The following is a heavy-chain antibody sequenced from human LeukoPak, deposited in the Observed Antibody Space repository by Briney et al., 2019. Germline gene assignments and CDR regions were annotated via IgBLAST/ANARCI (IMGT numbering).Heavy chain of an antibody. CDR3: AKDKFHGAVVITKYSWFDP. CDR2: ISGSGGST. CDR1: GFTFSSYA. J-gene: IGHJ5*02. V-gene: IGHV3-23*01. Sequence: GGSLRLSCAASGFTFSSYAMSWVRQAPGKGLEWVSAISGSGGSTYYADSVKGRFTISRDNSKNTLYLQMNSLRAEDTAVYYCAKDKFHGAVVITKYSWFDPWGQGTLVTVSS. D-gene: IGHD3-22*01.